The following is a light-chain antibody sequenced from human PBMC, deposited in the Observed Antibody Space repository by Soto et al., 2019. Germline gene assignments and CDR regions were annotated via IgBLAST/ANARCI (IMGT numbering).Light chain of an antibody. V-gene: IGKV3-20*01. J-gene: IGKJ2*02. CDR1: QSVSSTY. Sequence: EIVLTQSPGTLSLSPGESATLSCRASQSVSSTYLAWYQQKPGQAPRLLIYDLSRRTTGIPDRFSASGSGTDFTLTISRLEPEDFAVYYCQQYGSSPRTFGRGTKLEI. CDR3: QQYGSSPRT. CDR2: DLS.